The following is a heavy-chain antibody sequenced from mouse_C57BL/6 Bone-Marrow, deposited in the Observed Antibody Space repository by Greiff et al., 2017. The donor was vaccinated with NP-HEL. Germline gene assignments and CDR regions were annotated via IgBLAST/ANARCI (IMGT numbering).Heavy chain of an antibody. CDR2: IDPSDSYT. CDR3: ARVSSGYYYYDMDY. J-gene: IGHJ4*01. V-gene: IGHV1-69*01. CDR1: GYTFTSYW. D-gene: IGHD3-2*02. Sequence: QVQLQQPGAELVMPGASVKLSCKASGYTFTSYWMHWVQQRPGQGLEWIGEIDPSDSYTNYHQKFKGKSTLTVDKSSSTAYMQHSSLTSEDSAVYYCARVSSGYYYYDMDYWGQGTSVTVSS.